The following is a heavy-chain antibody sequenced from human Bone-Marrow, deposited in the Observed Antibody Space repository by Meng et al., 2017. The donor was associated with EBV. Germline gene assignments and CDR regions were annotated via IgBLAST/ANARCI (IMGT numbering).Heavy chain of an antibody. CDR2: ISGSGGST. J-gene: IGHJ4*02. D-gene: IGHD6-13*01. Sequence: LWGAGEGLVQPGGSRRLSCAASGFTFSSYAMSWVRQAPGKGLGWVSAISGSGGSTYYADSVKGRFTISRDNSKNTLYLQMNSLRAEDTAVYYCAKEIAAAGHWGQGTLVTVSS. CDR3: AKEIAAAGH. V-gene: IGHV3-23*01. CDR1: GFTFSSYA.